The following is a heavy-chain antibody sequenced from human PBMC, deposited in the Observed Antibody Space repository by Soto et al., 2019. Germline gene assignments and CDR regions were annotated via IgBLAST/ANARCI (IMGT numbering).Heavy chain of an antibody. CDR2: IIPIFGTA. CDR1: GGTFSSYA. D-gene: IGHD6-13*01. Sequence: VASVKVSCKASGGTFSSYAISWVRQAPGQGLEWMGGIIPIFGTANYAQKFQGRVTITADESTSTAYMELSGLRSEDTAVYYCASTIGYSSSWSNYGMDVWGQGTTVTVSS. V-gene: IGHV1-69*13. J-gene: IGHJ6*02. CDR3: ASTIGYSSSWSNYGMDV.